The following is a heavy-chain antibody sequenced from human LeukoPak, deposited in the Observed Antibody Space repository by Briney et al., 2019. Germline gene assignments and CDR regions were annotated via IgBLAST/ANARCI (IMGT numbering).Heavy chain of an antibody. CDR3: ARDRPYKGGWRGIDY. CDR2: IIPMFGIA. V-gene: IGHV1-69*13. D-gene: IGHD6-19*01. CDR1: GCTFSSYA. Sequence: SVKVSCKASGCTFSSYAISWVRQAPGQGLEWMGGIIPMFGIANYAQKFQGRVTITADESTSTAYMELRSLRSEDTAVHYCARDRPYKGGWRGIDYWGQGTLVTVSS. J-gene: IGHJ4*02.